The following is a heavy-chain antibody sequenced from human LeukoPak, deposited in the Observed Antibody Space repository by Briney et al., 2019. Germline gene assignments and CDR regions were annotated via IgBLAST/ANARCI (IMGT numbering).Heavy chain of an antibody. V-gene: IGHV4-4*09. D-gene: IGHD5-24*01. CDR3: ARQNYGYPDY. CDR1: GGSISSYY. J-gene: IGHJ4*02. Sequence: SPSLSLTCTVSGGSISSYYWSWIRHPPRKGLEWIGYIYTSGSTNNNPPLKSRVTISVDPSKNQFSLKLSSVTAADTAVYYCARQNYGYPDYWGQGTLVTVSS. CDR2: IYTSGST.